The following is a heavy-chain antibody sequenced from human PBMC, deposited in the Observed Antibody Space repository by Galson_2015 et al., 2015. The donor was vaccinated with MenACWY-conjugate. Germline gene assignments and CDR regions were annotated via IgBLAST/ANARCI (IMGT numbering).Heavy chain of an antibody. CDR1: GYTFTSYG. CDR3: ARRSGWTNDAFDI. V-gene: IGHV1-18*01. Sequence: SVKVSCTASGYTFTSYGFSWVRQPPGQGLEWIGWISAYNGTINYAQKFQGRVTMTTDTSTSTAYMELRSLRSDDTAVYYCARRSGWTNDAFDIWGQGTMVTVSS. J-gene: IGHJ3*02. CDR2: ISAYNGTI. D-gene: IGHD6-19*01.